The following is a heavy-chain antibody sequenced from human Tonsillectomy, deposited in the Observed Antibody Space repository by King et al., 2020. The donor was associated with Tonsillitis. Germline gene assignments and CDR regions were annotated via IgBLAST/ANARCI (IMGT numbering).Heavy chain of an antibody. CDR3: SRTVLYSSSGSYYYYMAV. J-gene: IGHJ6*03. CDR2: IYYSGST. V-gene: IGHV4-59*01. D-gene: IGHD6-6*01. CDR1: GGSISSYY. Sequence: QLQESGPGLVKPSETLSLTCTVSGGSISSYYWSWIRPPPGKGLEWIGYIYYSGSTNYNPSLKSRVTITVDTSKNLFSLKLSSVTAADTAVYYCSRTVLYSSSGSYYYYMAVWGKGTTVTVSS.